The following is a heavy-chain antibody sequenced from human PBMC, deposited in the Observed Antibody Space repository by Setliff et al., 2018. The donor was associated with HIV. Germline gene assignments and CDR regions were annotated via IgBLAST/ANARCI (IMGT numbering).Heavy chain of an antibody. CDR2: LYYSGST. V-gene: IGHV4-39*01. CDR1: GGSIRSSSYY. D-gene: IGHD1-1*01. Sequence: LSLTCTVSGGSIRSSSYYWGWIRQPPGKGLEWIGRLYYSGSTYYNPSLKSRVTISVDTSKNQFSLKLSSVTAADTAVYYCARGHPVGLRRQPPRFGYWGQGTLVTVSS. J-gene: IGHJ4*02. CDR3: ARGHPVGLRRQPPRFGY.